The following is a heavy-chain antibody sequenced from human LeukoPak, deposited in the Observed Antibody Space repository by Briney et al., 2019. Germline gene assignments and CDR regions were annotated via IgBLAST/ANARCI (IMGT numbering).Heavy chain of an antibody. CDR2: ISSSSSTI. V-gene: IGHV3-48*01. CDR3: ARESSYDILTGYDY. J-gene: IGHJ4*02. Sequence: GGSLRLSCAASGFTFSSYSMNWVRQAPGKGLEWVSYISSSSSTIYYADSVKGRFTISRDNAKNSLYLQMNSLRAEDTAVYYCARESSYDILTGYDYWGQGTLVTVSS. CDR1: GFTFSSYS. D-gene: IGHD3-9*01.